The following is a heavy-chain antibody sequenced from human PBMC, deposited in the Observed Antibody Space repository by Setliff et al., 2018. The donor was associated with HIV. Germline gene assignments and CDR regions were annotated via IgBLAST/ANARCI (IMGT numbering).Heavy chain of an antibody. J-gene: IGHJ4*02. V-gene: IGHV3-7*03. CDR1: GFTFSNYW. Sequence: PGGSLRLSCAASGFTFSNYWMSWVRQAPGKGLGWVANIKQDGSEKYYVDSVKGRFTISRDNAKKSLYLQMNSLRAEDTALYYCARDKGPPPVVHLDYWGQGTLVTVSS. CDR2: IKQDGSEK. CDR3: ARDKGPPPVVHLDY. D-gene: IGHD3-10*02.